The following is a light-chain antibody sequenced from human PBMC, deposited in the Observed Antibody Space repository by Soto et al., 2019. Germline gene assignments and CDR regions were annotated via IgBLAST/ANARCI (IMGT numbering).Light chain of an antibody. CDR2: ENN. V-gene: IGLV6-57*04. Sequence: NFMLTQPHSVSESPGKTLSISCTRSSGSIANNYVQWYQQRPGSAPTTVIYENNQRLSGAPDRFSGSTDGSSNSASLTISGLQTEDEADYYCQSYDSDFVVFGGWTKLTVL. J-gene: IGLJ2*01. CDR1: SGSIANNY. CDR3: QSYDSDFVV.